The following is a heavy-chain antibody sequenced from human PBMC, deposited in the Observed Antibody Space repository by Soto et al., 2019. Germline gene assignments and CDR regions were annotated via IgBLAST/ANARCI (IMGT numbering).Heavy chain of an antibody. CDR3: AKDRRAGGNSAFYFEI. J-gene: IGHJ4*02. Sequence: GGPLRLSCAASGFKFSNFAMRWVRQAPGKGLEWVSLISATGGGTYYADSVKSRFTISRDNSHNTLYLQVHSLTAEDTAVYYCAKDRRAGGNSAFYFEIWGQGAQFTVAS. CDR1: GFKFSNFA. CDR2: ISATGGGT. V-gene: IGHV3-23*01. D-gene: IGHD3-16*01.